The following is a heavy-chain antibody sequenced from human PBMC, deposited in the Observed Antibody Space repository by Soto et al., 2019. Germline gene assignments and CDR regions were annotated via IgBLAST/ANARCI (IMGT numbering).Heavy chain of an antibody. J-gene: IGHJ4*02. CDR3: ARVGSSGWSPDY. D-gene: IGHD6-19*01. V-gene: IGHV4-59*11. CDR2: IFYSGST. CDR1: GGSISGHY. Sequence: ASETLSLTCTVSGGSISGHYWTWIRQPPGKGLEWIGYIFYSGSTNYNPSLKSRVTISVDTSKNQFSLKLSSVTAADTAVYYCARVGSSGWSPDYWGQGTLVTSPQ.